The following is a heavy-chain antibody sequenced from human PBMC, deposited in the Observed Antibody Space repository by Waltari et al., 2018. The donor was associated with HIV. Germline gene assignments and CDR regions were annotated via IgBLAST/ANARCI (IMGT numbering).Heavy chain of an antibody. D-gene: IGHD3-16*01. CDR2: ISWNSGSI. V-gene: IGHV3-9*01. CDR1: GFTFDDYA. CDR3: AKSLGDPYYYYGMDV. Sequence: LVESGGGLVQPGRSLRLSCAASGFTFDDYAMHWVRQAPGKGLEWVSGISWNSGSIGYADSVKGRFTISRDNAKNSLYLQMNSLRAEDTALYYCAKSLGDPYYYYGMDVWGQGTTVTVSS. J-gene: IGHJ6*02.